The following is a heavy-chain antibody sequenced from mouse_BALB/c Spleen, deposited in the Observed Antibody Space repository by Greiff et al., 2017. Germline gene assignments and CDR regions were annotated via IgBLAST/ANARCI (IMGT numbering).Heavy chain of an antibody. D-gene: IGHD2-3*01. Sequence: QVHVKQSGAELAKPGASVKMSCKASGYTFTSYWMHWVKQRPGQGLEWIGYINPSTGYTEYNQKFKDKATLTADKSSSTAYMQLSSLTSEDSAVYYCARDDGPWFAYWGQGTLVTVSA. J-gene: IGHJ3*01. CDR1: GYTFTSYW. CDR3: ARDDGPWFAY. V-gene: IGHV1-7*01. CDR2: INPSTGYT.